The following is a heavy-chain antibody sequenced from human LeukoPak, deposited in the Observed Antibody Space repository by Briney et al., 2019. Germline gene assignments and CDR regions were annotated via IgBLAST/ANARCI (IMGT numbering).Heavy chain of an antibody. D-gene: IGHD2-2*01. CDR2: ISAYNGNT. V-gene: IGHV1-18*01. J-gene: IGHJ4*02. CDR1: GYTFTSYG. CDR3: ARAPGHDQLLLIDY. Sequence: ASVKVSCKASGYTFTSYGISWVRQAPGQGLEWMGWISAYNGNTNYAQKLQGRVTMTTDTSTSTAYMELRSLRSDDTAVYYCARAPGHDQLLLIDYWGQGTLVTVSS.